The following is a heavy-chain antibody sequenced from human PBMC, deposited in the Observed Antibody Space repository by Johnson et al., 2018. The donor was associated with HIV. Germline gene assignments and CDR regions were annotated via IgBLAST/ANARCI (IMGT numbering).Heavy chain of an antibody. J-gene: IGHJ3*02. CDR1: GFTFSSYA. V-gene: IGHV3-23*04. CDR2: ISGSGGST. Sequence: EVQLVESGGGLVQPGGSLRLSCAASGFTFSSYAMSWVRQAPGKGLEWVSAISGSGGSTYYADSVKGRFTISRDNSNNSLYLQMNSLRTEDTALYYCAKDFSAGRVGGHAFDIWGQGTMVTVSS. CDR3: AKDFSAGRVGGHAFDI. D-gene: IGHD3-16*01.